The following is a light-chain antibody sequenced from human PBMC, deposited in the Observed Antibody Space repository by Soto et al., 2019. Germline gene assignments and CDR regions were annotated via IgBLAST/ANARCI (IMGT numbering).Light chain of an antibody. V-gene: IGLV2-11*01. J-gene: IGLJ2*01. CDR2: DVR. CDR3: CSYAGTYSVI. CDR1: SSDIGGYSF. Sequence: QSALTQPPSVSGSPGQSVTISCSGTSSDIGGYSFVSWYQQHPGNTPKLIIYDVRNRPSGVPDRLSGSKSGNTASLTISGLQAEDEADYYCCSYAGTYSVIFGGGTKLTVL.